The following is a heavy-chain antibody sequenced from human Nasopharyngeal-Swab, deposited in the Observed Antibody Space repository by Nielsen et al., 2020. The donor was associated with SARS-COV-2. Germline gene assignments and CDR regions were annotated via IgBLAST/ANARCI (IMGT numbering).Heavy chain of an antibody. CDR3: GSVGSSSWYQLWFDP. D-gene: IGHD6-13*01. V-gene: IGHV4-34*01. CDR2: INHSGST. J-gene: IGHJ5*01. Sequence: WIRQPPGKGLEWIGEINHSGSTNYNPSLKRRVTISVDTSKNQFSLKLSSVTAADTAVYYCGSVGSSSWYQLWFDPWGQGTLVTVSS.